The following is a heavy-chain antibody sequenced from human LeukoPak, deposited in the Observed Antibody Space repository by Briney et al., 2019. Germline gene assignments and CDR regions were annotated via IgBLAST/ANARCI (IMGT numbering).Heavy chain of an antibody. CDR2: ISSSDGTI. J-gene: IGHJ4*02. CDR3: ARTIEMATISYFDY. V-gene: IGHV3-48*03. CDR1: GFTFGDYA. D-gene: IGHD5-24*01. Sequence: PGGSLRLSCTASGFTFGDYAMSWVRQAPGKGLEWVSYISSSDGTIYYADSVKGRFTISRDNAKNSLYLQMNSLRAGDTAVYYCARTIEMATISYFDYWGQGTLVTVSS.